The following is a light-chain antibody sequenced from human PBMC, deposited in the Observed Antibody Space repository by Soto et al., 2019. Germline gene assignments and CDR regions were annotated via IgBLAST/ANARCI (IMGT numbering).Light chain of an antibody. V-gene: IGLV1-51*01. CDR3: GTWDSSLPASV. J-gene: IGLJ7*01. CDR2: ENN. Sequence: QSVLTQPPSVSAAPGQKVTISCSGSSSNIGNNYVSWYQQLPGTAPKLLIYENNKRPSGIPDRFSGSKSGTSATLGITGLQTGDEADYYCGTWDSSLPASVFGGGTQLTV. CDR1: SSNIGNNY.